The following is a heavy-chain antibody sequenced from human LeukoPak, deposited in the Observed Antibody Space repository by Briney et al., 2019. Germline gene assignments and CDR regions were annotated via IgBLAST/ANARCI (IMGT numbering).Heavy chain of an antibody. CDR3: TRDRRVGGTQHYYGMDV. D-gene: IGHD1-26*01. V-gene: IGHV1-46*01. J-gene: IGHJ6*02. Sequence: ASVKVSCKASGYTFTSYYVHWVRQAPGQGLEWMGIINPSGGSTNYAQKFQGRVTMTRDTSTSTLYMEMSSLRSEDTAVYYCTRDRRVGGTQHYYGMDVWGQGTTVTVSS. CDR1: GYTFTSYY. CDR2: INPSGGST.